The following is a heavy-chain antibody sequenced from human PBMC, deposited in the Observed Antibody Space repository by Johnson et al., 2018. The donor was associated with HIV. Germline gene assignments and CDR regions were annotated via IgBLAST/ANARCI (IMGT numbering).Heavy chain of an antibody. CDR3: ARGGDVVWFGEFPGALDV. Sequence: QVQLVESGGDLVKPGGSLRLSCAASGFTFRDYYMSWIRQAPGKGLEWVAYISSSGSSISYADSVKGRFTISRDNAKNSLYLQMNSLRAEDTAVYYCARGGDVVWFGEFPGALDVWGQGTMVTVSS. V-gene: IGHV3-11*04. CDR2: ISSSGSSI. D-gene: IGHD3-10*01. J-gene: IGHJ3*01. CDR1: GFTFRDYY.